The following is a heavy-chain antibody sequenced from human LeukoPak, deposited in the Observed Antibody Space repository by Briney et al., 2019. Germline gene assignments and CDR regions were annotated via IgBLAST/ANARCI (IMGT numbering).Heavy chain of an antibody. CDR2: IDSSSGYM. J-gene: IGHJ4*02. CDR1: GFTFNTYS. CDR3: LRGDRRDY. V-gene: IGHV3-21*06. Sequence: GGSLRLSCAASGFTFNTYSMNWARQAPGKGLERVSSIDSSSGYMFYADSVKGRFIISRDNAKNSLYLQMNSLRAEDTAVYYCLRGDRRDYWGQGTLVTVSS.